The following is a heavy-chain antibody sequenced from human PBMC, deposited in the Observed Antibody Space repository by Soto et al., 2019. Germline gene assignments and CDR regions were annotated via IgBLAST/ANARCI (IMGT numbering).Heavy chain of an antibody. CDR3: AREDTDAFDI. CDR2: IYYSGST. J-gene: IGHJ3*02. Sequence: ASETLSLTCTVSGGSISSYYWSWIRQPPGKGLEWIGYIYYSGSTNYNPSLKSRVTISVDTSKNQFSLKLSSVTAADTAVYYCAREDTDAFDIWGQGTMVTVSS. V-gene: IGHV4-59*01. D-gene: IGHD5-18*01. CDR1: GGSISSYY.